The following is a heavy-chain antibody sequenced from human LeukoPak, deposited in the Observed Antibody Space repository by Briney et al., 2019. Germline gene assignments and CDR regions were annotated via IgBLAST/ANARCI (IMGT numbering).Heavy chain of an antibody. D-gene: IGHD3-10*01. CDR2: INPSGGST. V-gene: IGHV1-46*01. CDR1: GYTFTNFY. CDR3: ARDWLGGGAFDP. Sequence: ASVKVSCKASGYTFTNFYIHWVRQAPGQGLEWMGIINPSGGSTSYAQKFQGRVTMTRDTSTRTVYMELGSLRSEDTAVFYWARDWLGGGAFDPWGQGTLVTVSS. J-gene: IGHJ5*02.